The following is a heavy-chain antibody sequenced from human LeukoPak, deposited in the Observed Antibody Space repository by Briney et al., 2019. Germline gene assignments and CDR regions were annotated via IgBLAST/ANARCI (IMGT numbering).Heavy chain of an antibody. J-gene: IGHJ4*02. D-gene: IGHD6-19*01. CDR2: INHSGST. CDR1: GGSFSGYY. Sequence: SETLSLTCAVYGGSFSGYYWSWIRQPPGKGLEGIGEINHSGSTNYNPSLKSRVTISVDTSKNQFSLKLSSVTAADTAVYYCARKAVAGRYYFDYWGQGTLVTVSS. V-gene: IGHV4-34*01. CDR3: ARKAVAGRYYFDY.